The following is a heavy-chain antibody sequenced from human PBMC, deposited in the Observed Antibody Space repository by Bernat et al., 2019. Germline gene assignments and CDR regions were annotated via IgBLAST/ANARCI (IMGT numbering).Heavy chain of an antibody. V-gene: IGHV3-23*01. D-gene: IGHD3-10*01. CDR3: AKDRFGEPYYYYYGMDV. CDR1: GFTFSSYA. CDR2: ISGSGGST. J-gene: IGHJ6*02. Sequence: EVQLLESGGGLVQPGGSLRLSCAASGFTFSSYAMSWVRQAPGKGLEWVSAISGSGGSTDYADSVKGRFTISRDNSKNTLYLQMNSLRAEDTAVYYCAKDRFGEPYYYYYGMDVWGQGTTVTVSS.